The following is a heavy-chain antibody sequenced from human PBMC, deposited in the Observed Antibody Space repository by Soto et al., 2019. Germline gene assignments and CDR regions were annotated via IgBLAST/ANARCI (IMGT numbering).Heavy chain of an antibody. D-gene: IGHD1-26*01. CDR3: AKDVVVGATTGLGDYYYYYGMDV. CDR1: GFTFSSYA. J-gene: IGHJ6*02. CDR2: ISYDGSNK. Sequence: GGSLRLSCAASGFTFSSYAMHWVRQAPGKGLEWVAVISYDGSNKYYADSVKGRFTISRDNSKNTLYLQMNSLRAEDTAVYYCAKDVVVGATTGLGDYYYYYGMDVWGQGTTVTVSS. V-gene: IGHV3-30*04.